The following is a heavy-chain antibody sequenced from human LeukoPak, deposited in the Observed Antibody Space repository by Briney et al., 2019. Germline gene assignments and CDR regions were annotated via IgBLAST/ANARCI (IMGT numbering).Heavy chain of an antibody. CDR1: GFAFSAHS. CDR2: ISSSSTYI. CDR3: ARDLGYSGSYIDY. J-gene: IGHJ4*02. Sequence: TGGSLRLSCAASGFAFSAHSMNWVRQAPGKGLEWVSSISSSSTYIYYADSVRGRFTISRDNAKNSLYLQMNSLRAEDTAVYYCARDLGYSGSYIDYWGQGSLVTVSS. D-gene: IGHD1-26*01. V-gene: IGHV3-21*01.